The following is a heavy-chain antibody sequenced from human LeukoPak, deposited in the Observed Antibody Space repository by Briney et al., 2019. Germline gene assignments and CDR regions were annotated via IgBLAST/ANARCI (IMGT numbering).Heavy chain of an antibody. CDR1: GFTFRSFA. J-gene: IGHJ4*02. CDR3: ARDPFFHDTSASLLDTYFDS. Sequence: PGGSLRLSCVASGFTFRSFAMHWVRQAPGKGLEWVAVISYDGSKIYYTDSLKGRFTISRDNSKNTLYLQMNSLRAEDTAVYFCARDPFFHDTSASLLDTYFDSWGQGTLVTVSS. V-gene: IGHV3-30-3*01. CDR2: ISYDGSKI. D-gene: IGHD3-22*01.